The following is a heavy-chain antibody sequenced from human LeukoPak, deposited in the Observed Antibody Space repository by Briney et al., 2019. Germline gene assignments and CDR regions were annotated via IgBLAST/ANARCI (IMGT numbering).Heavy chain of an antibody. Sequence: PSETLSLTCTVSCGSMNSASNLWTWIRQPPGRGLEWLGYVYNSGVTYYNPSLKSRGTVSLDKSKNQFSLNLTSVTAADTAKYFCARAWAFWGRGLLVTVSS. CDR2: VYNSGVT. J-gene: IGHJ4*01. CDR1: CGSMNSASNL. D-gene: IGHD1-26*01. V-gene: IGHV4-30-2*01. CDR3: ARAWAF.